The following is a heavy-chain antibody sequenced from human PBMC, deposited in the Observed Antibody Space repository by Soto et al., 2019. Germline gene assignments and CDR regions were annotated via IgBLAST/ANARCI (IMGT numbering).Heavy chain of an antibody. CDR1: GLTFSNHG. J-gene: IGHJ4*02. V-gene: IGHV3-30*18. CDR3: AKDKGLRYFDY. Sequence: GGSLRLSCAVSGLTFSNHGMHWVRQAPGKGPEWVTLISSDGSNTYYADFVKGRFAISRDSSKNTVYLQMNSLSPEDTAVYYCAKDKGLRYFDYWGQGTRVTVSS. D-gene: IGHD4-17*01. CDR2: ISSDGSNT.